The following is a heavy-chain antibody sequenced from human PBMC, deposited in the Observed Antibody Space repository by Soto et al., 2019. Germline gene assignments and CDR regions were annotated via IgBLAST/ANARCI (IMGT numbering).Heavy chain of an antibody. CDR2: ISYDGSNK. J-gene: IGHJ6*02. CDR1: GFTFSSYA. Sequence: ESGGGVVQPGSSLRLSCAASGFTFSSYAMHWVRQAPGKGLEWVAVISYDGSNKYYADSVKGRFTISRDNSKNTLYLQMNSLRAEDTAVYYCARPNLEGYYYYYGMDVWGQGTTVTVSS. V-gene: IGHV3-30-3*01. CDR3: ARPNLEGYYYYYGMDV.